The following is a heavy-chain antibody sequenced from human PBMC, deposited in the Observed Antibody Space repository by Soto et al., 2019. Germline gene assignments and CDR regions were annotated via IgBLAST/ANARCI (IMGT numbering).Heavy chain of an antibody. D-gene: IGHD2-15*01. CDR1: GGSISSGGYS. J-gene: IGHJ4*02. Sequence: QLQLQESGSGLVKPSQTLSLTCAVSGGSISSGGYSWSWIRQPPGKGLEWLGYIYHSGSTYYNPSLQSRVTIPVDRSKNQFSLNLTSVTAADTAGYYCARGQVIAAQHWGEGTLVNVS. V-gene: IGHV4-30-2*01. CDR2: IYHSGST. CDR3: ARGQVIAAQH.